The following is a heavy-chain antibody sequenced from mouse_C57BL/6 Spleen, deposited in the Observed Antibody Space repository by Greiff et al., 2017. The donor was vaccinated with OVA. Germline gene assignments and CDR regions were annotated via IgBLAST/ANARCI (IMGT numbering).Heavy chain of an antibody. V-gene: IGHV2-9*01. CDR1: GFSLTSYG. CDR3: AKHYCGSSPSY. J-gene: IGHJ3*01. CDR2: IWGGGST. D-gene: IGHD1-1*01. Sequence: VHLVESGPGLVAPSQSLSITCTVSGFSLTSYGVDWVRQPPGKGLEWLGVIWGGGSTNYNSALMSRLSISKDNSKSQVFLKMNSLQTDDTARYYCAKHYCGSSPSYWGQGTLVTVSA.